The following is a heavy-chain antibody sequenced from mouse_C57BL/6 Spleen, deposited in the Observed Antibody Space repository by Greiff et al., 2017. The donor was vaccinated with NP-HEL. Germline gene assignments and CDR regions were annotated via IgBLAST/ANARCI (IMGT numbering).Heavy chain of an antibody. J-gene: IGHJ2*01. Sequence: DVQLVESGGGLVKPGGSLKLSCAASGFTFSSYAMSWVRQTPEKRLEWVATISDGGSYTYYPDNVKGRFTISRDNAKNNLYLQMSHLKSEDTAMYYCARDGKLGYYFDYWGQGTTLTVSS. V-gene: IGHV5-4*01. CDR3: ARDGKLGYYFDY. D-gene: IGHD4-1*01. CDR2: ISDGGSYT. CDR1: GFTFSSYA.